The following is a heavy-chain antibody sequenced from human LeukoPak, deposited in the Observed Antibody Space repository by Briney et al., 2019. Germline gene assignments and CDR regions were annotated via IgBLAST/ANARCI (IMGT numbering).Heavy chain of an antibody. J-gene: IGHJ4*02. CDR1: KFTFSHYG. D-gene: IGHD4-11*01. V-gene: IGHV3-33*01. CDR3: ARDAQRGFDYSNSLEY. CDR2: IWSDGTNQ. Sequence: GRSLRLSCAASKFTFSHYGMHWVRQAPGKGLQWVAFIWSDGTNQYYADSVKGRFTISRDNSNNMVHLQMNSLRVDDTGVYYCARDAQRGFDYSNSLEYWGQGALVTVSS.